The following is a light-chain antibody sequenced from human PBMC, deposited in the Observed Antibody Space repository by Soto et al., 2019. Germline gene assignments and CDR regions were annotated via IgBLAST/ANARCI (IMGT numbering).Light chain of an antibody. CDR2: GAS. Sequence: EMVLTQSPDTLSVSPGERATLSCRASQGVSSNLAWYQQKPGQAPGLLIYGASTRATGIPARFSGSGSGTEFTLTISSLQSEDFAVYYCQQYIRWPLTFGGGTKVDIK. CDR3: QQYIRWPLT. J-gene: IGKJ4*01. V-gene: IGKV3D-15*01. CDR1: QGVSSN.